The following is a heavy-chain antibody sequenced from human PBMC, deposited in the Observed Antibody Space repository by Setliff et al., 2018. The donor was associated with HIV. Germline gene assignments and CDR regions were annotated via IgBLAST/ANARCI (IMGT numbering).Heavy chain of an antibody. CDR2: LHLSGDT. Sequence: PSETLSLTCTVSGDSINSGTYYWSWIRQPAGKGLEWIGRLHLSGDTNYNPSLKSRVTMSIDTSKNQFALKMSSVTAADTAVYYCARDNSYYYGSGSHYWYGMDVWGQGTTVTVSS. D-gene: IGHD3-10*01. V-gene: IGHV4-61*02. J-gene: IGHJ6*01. CDR1: GDSINSGTYY. CDR3: ARDNSYYYGSGSHYWYGMDV.